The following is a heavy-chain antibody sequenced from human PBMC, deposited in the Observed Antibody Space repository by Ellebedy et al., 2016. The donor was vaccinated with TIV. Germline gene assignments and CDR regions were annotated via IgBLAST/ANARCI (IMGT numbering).Heavy chain of an antibody. Sequence: ASVKVSCKTSIYTFTAYHIHWVRQAPGQGLEWMGWIYPPTGGTIYAQKFQGRVTMTSDTSSRTGYLELNSLTSDDTAVYFCATLPYINRSSAFWGQGTLVTASS. CDR2: IYPPTGGT. V-gene: IGHV1-2*02. CDR1: IYTFTAYH. D-gene: IGHD1-1*01. CDR3: ATLPYINRSSAF. J-gene: IGHJ4*02.